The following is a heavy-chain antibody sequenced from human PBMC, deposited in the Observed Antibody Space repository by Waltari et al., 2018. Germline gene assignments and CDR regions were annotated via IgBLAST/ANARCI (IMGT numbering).Heavy chain of an antibody. CDR1: GGSFSGYY. CDR2: INHSGST. Sequence: QVQLQQWGAGLLKPSETLSLTCAVYGGSFSGYYWSWIRQPPGKGLEWIGEINHSGSTNYNPSLKSRVTISVDTSKNQFSLKLSSVTAADTAVYYCARGHRCLRPNWFDPWGQGTLVTVSS. V-gene: IGHV4-34*01. D-gene: IGHD3-10*02. J-gene: IGHJ5*02. CDR3: ARGHRCLRPNWFDP.